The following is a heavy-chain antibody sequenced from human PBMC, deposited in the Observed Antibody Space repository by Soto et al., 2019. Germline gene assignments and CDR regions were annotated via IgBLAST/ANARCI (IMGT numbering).Heavy chain of an antibody. V-gene: IGHV4-59*08. CDR1: GGSINNYY. CDR2: IFYSGTT. J-gene: IGHJ4*02. D-gene: IGHD5-12*01. CDR3: ARRDRYSGSFFDY. Sequence: SETLSLTYTVSGGSINNYYWFWIRQPPGKGLEWIGYIFYSGTTDYNPSLKSRVTISVDTSKNEFSLNLSSVTAADTAVYYCARRDRYSGSFFDYWGQGTLVTVS.